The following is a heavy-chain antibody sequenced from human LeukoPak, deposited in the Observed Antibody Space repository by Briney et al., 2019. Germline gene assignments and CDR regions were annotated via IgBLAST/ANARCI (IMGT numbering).Heavy chain of an antibody. J-gene: IGHJ6*04. CDR2: ISISGSNI. V-gene: IGHV3-11*04. CDR1: GFRVSGYD. Sequence: SGGSLRLSCAASGFRVSGYDLNWIRQAPGKGLEWIAYISISGSNIHYADSVRGRFTISRDNANNSLHLQLSSLRVEDTAVYYCAREYYGLIFPHYLDVWGKGTTVTVSS. CDR3: AREYYGLIFPHYLDV. D-gene: IGHD2-21*02.